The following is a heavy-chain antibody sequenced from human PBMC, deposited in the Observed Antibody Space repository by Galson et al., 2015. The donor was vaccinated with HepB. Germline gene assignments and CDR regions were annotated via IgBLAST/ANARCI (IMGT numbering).Heavy chain of an antibody. V-gene: IGHV3-73*01. CDR3: TRMGDFSGYSSK. Sequence: SLRLSCAASGFTFSGSAIHWVCQASGKGPEWVGRIRSKGNDYATSYVESLKGRFTISRDDSRNMAYLHMKSLKTEDTAVYYCTRMGDFSGYSSKWGQGTLVTVSS. J-gene: IGHJ4*02. CDR2: IRSKGNDYAT. D-gene: IGHD5-12*01. CDR1: GFTFSGSA.